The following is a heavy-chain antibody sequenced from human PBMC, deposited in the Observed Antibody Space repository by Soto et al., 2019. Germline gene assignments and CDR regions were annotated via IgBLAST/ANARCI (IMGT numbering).Heavy chain of an antibody. CDR2: INAGNGNT. V-gene: IGHV1-3*01. CDR1: GYTFTSYA. Sequence: ASVKDSCKASGYTFTSYAMHWVRQAPGQRLEWMGWINAGNGNTNYAQKLQGRVTMTTDTSTSTAYMELSSLRSEDTAVYYCARVTGWYFPDYWGQGTLVTVSS. CDR3: ARVTGWYFPDY. J-gene: IGHJ4*02. D-gene: IGHD6-19*01.